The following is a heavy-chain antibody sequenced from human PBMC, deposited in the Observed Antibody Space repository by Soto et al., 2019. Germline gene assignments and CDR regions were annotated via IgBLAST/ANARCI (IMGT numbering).Heavy chain of an antibody. Sequence: QVQLQESGPGLVKPSGTLSLTCAVSGGSISSTSWWSWVRQAPGKGLEWIGEIYHSGSTNYNPSLKSRFTISLDNSKNQFSLKLTTVTAADTAVYYCARTPSISSTLDYWGQGTLVTVSS. CDR1: GGSISSTSW. D-gene: IGHD6-13*01. CDR3: ARTPSISSTLDY. V-gene: IGHV4-4*02. CDR2: IYHSGST. J-gene: IGHJ4*02.